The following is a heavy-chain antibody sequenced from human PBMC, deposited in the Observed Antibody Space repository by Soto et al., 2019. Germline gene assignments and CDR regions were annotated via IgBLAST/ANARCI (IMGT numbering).Heavy chain of an antibody. Sequence: QVQLQESGPGLVEPSETLSLTCTVSGGPLTNYFWTWIRQPPGKGLEWLAYIRYSGKTGYNPSLKGRATISLDMSRNQFFLKVTSVTAAATAMYYCARFQYTVVTPFDMWGEGTMLPVSS. CDR2: IRYSGKT. V-gene: IGHV4-59*01. D-gene: IGHD2-21*02. J-gene: IGHJ3*02. CDR1: GGPLTNYF. CDR3: ARFQYTVVTPFDM.